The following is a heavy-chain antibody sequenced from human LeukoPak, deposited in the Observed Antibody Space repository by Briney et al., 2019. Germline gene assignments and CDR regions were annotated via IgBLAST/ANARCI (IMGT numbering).Heavy chain of an antibody. CDR2: ISGGGGST. Sequence: GGSLRLSCAASGFTFSSYAMSWVRQAPGKGLDWVSAISGGGGSTYYADSVKGRFTISRDNSKNTLYLQMNSLRAEDAAVYYCAKWSGDYGPGDYWGQGTLVTVSS. J-gene: IGHJ4*02. D-gene: IGHD4-17*01. CDR1: GFTFSSYA. CDR3: AKWSGDYGPGDY. V-gene: IGHV3-23*01.